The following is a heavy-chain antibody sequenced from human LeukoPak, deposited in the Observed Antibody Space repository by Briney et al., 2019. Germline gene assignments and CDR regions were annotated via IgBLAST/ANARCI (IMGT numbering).Heavy chain of an antibody. J-gene: IGHJ5*02. CDR3: ARDANPLGYCSSTSCPTKTNWFDP. V-gene: IGHV1-46*01. Sequence: ASVKVSCKASGYTFTSYYMHWVRQAPGQGLEWMVIINPSGGSTSYAQKFQGRVTMTRDMSTSTVYMELSSLRSEDTAVCYCARDANPLGYCSSTSCPTKTNWFDPWGQGTLVTVSS. CDR2: INPSGGST. CDR1: GYTFTSYY. D-gene: IGHD2-2*01.